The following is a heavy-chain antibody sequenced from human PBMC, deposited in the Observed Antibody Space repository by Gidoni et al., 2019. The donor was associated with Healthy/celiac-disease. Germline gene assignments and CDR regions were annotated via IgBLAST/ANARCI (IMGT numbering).Heavy chain of an antibody. CDR2: IYSSGST. Sequence: QLQLQESGPGLVKPSETLSLTCTVSGGSISSSSYYWGWIRQPPGKGLEWMGSIYSSGSTDYNPSLTRRVTISVDTSKNQFSLKLSSVTAADTAVYYCARRGTAMGHDYWGQGTLVTVSS. CDR3: ARRGTAMGHDY. V-gene: IGHV4-39*01. D-gene: IGHD5-18*01. J-gene: IGHJ4*02. CDR1: GGSISSSSYY.